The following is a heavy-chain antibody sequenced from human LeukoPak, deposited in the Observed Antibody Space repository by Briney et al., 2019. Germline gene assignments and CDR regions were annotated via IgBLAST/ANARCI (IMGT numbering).Heavy chain of an antibody. J-gene: IGHJ4*02. V-gene: IGHV4-59*01. Sequence: SETLSLTCTVSGGSISSYYWSWIRQPPGKGLEWIGYIYYSGSTNYNPSLKSQVTISVDTSKNQFSLKLSSVTAADTAVYYCARVKEVGATTVLDYWGQGTLVTVSS. D-gene: IGHD1-26*01. CDR1: GGSISSYY. CDR2: IYYSGST. CDR3: ARVKEVGATTVLDY.